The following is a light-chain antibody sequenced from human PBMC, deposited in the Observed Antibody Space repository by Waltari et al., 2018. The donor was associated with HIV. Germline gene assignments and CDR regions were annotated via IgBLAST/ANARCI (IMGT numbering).Light chain of an antibody. V-gene: IGKV1-5*03. J-gene: IGKJ2*02. CDR2: TAS. Sequence: DIRLTQSPYILSAAIGNAVTISCRASQNVNYWLAWYQQKPGKGPKLLLHTASSSFKGVPSRFSGSGSGTVFTLTINGLQADDFATYYCQQYETCCTFGQGTKL. CDR3: QQYETCCT. CDR1: QNVNYW.